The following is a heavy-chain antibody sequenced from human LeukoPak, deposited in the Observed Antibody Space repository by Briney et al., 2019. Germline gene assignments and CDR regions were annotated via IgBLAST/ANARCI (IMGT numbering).Heavy chain of an antibody. CDR2: IYYSGST. J-gene: IGHJ4*02. V-gene: IGHV4-59*08. CDR3: ARQPSYYDSSGYYYDAFDY. Sequence: PSETLSLTCTVSGGSISSYYWSWIRQPPGKGLEWIGYIYYSGSTNYNPSLKSRVTISVDTSKNQFSLKLSSVTAADTAVYYCARQPSYYDSSGYYYDAFDYWGQGTLVTVSS. CDR1: GGSISSYY. D-gene: IGHD3-22*01.